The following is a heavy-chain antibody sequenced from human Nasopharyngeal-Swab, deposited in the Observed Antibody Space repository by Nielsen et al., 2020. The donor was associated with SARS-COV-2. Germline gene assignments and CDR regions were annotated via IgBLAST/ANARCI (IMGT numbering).Heavy chain of an antibody. CDR2: IIPIFGTA. J-gene: IGHJ6*03. CDR1: GYTFTSYD. D-gene: IGHD4-17*01. V-gene: IGHV1-69*13. CDR3: AGNTVTTPGWDVLYYMEV. Sequence: SVKVSCKASGYTFTSYDISWVRQAPGQGLEWMGGIIPIFGTANYAQKFQGRVTITADESTSTAYMEVSSLRSEDTAVYYCAGNTVTTPGWDVLYYMEVRGKGNTVTVS.